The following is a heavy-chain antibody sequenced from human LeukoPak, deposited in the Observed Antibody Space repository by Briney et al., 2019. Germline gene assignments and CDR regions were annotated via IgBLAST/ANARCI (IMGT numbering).Heavy chain of an antibody. V-gene: IGHV3-23*01. CDR3: ARGTQPHHFDY. D-gene: IGHD1-14*01. J-gene: IGHJ4*02. CDR1: GFIFSSYA. Sequence: PGGSLRLSCAASGFIFSSYAMSWVRQAPGKGLEWVSALSGSGGNTYYADSVKGRFTISRDNSKSTLYLQMNSLRAEDTAVYYCARGTQPHHFDYWGQGTLVTVSS. CDR2: LSGSGGNT.